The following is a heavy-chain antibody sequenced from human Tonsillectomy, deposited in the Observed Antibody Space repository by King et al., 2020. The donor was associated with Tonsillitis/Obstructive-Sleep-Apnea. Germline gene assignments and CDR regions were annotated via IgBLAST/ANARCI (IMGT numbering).Heavy chain of an antibody. J-gene: IGHJ5*02. CDR2: INRSSSYT. V-gene: IGHV3-11*05. D-gene: IGHD1-7*01. Sequence: VQLVESGGGLVKPGGSLRLSCAASGFTFSDYYMSWIRQAPGKGLEWVSYINRSSSYTNYADSVKGRFTISRDNAKNSLYLQMNSLRAEDTAVYYCARLPDPGRSGTTGINWFDPWGQGTLVTVSS. CDR3: ARLPDPGRSGTTGINWFDP. CDR1: GFTFSDYY.